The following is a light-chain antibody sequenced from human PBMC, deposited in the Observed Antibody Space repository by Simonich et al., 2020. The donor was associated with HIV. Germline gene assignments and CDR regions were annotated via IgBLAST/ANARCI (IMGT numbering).Light chain of an antibody. V-gene: IGLV2-23*01. Sequence: QSALTQPASVSGSPGQSITISCTGTTSDVGNYNLVSWYQQHPGKAPKLMIYEGTNRPSGVSNRFSGSKSGNTASLTISGLQAEDEADYYCCSYVDSNTLVFGGGTKLTVL. CDR1: TSDVGNYNL. CDR3: CSYVDSNTLV. CDR2: EGT. J-gene: IGLJ2*01.